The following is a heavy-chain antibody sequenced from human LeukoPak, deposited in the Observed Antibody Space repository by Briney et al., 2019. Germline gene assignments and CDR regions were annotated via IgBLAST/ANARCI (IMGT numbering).Heavy chain of an antibody. CDR1: GYSISSGYY. CDR2: IYHSGST. J-gene: IGHJ3*02. D-gene: IGHD6-13*01. V-gene: IGHV4-38-2*02. Sequence: PSETLSLTCTVSGYSISSGYYWGWIRQPPRKGLEWIGSIYHSGSTYYNPSLKSRVTISVDTSKNQFSLKLSSVTAADTAVYYCARDIAAAGWGAFDIWGQGTMVTVSS. CDR3: ARDIAAAGWGAFDI.